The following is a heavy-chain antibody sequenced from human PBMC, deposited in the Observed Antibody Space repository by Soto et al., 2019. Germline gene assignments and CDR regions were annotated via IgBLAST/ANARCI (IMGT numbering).Heavy chain of an antibody. Sequence: PGGSLRLSCAASGFTFSSYGMHWGRQAPGKGLEWVAVISYDGSNKYYADSVKGRFTISRDNSKNTLYLQMNSLRAEDTAVYYCANTLGYESTIDDWGQGTLVIVSS. V-gene: IGHV3-30*18. J-gene: IGHJ4*02. CDR1: GFTFSSYG. CDR3: ANTLGYESTIDD. D-gene: IGHD2-2*01. CDR2: ISYDGSNK.